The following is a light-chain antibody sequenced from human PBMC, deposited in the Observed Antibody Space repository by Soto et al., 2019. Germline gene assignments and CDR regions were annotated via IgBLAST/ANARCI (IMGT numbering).Light chain of an antibody. CDR3: QPFYTSPPYT. CDR1: QSLLYGSNPKNY. V-gene: IGKV4-1*01. J-gene: IGKJ2*01. CDR2: WAS. Sequence: DIVMTQSPDSLAVSLGERATINCKSSQSLLYGSNPKNYLAWYQQKPGQPPKVLIYWASTRESGVPDRFSGSGSGTDFTLTISNLQAEDVAVYYCQPFYTSPPYTFGQGTKLEIK.